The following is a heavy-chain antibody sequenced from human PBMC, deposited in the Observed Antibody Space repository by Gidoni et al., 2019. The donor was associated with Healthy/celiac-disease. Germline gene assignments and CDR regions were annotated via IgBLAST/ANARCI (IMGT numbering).Heavy chain of an antibody. CDR2: SSAYNGNT. J-gene: IGHJ4*02. CDR1: GYTFTSYV. Sequence: QVQLVQSGAEVKKPGASVKVSCKASGYTFTSYVIRWVRQAPGQGLEWMGWSSAYNGNTNYAQKLQGRVTMTTDTSTSTAYMELRSLRSDDTAVYYCSRAIQRGYSYGYFDYWGQGTLVTVSS. D-gene: IGHD5-18*01. V-gene: IGHV1-18*01. CDR3: SRAIQRGYSYGYFDY.